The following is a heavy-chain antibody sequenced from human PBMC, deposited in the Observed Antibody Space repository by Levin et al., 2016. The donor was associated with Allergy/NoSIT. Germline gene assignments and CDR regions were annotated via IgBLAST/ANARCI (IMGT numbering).Heavy chain of an antibody. V-gene: IGHV3-33*01. CDR1: GFTFSSYG. CDR3: ARDHTAMVTWFHYGMDV. Sequence: LSLTCAASGFTFSSYGMHWVRQAPGKGLEWVAVIWYDGSNKYYADSVKGRFTISRDNSKNTLYLQMNSLRAEDTAVYYCARDHTAMVTWFHYGMDVWGQGTTVTVSS. D-gene: IGHD5-18*01. CDR2: IWYDGSNK. J-gene: IGHJ6*02.